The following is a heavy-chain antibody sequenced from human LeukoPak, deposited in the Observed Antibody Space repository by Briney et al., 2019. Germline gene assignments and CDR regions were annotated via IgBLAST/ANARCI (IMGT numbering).Heavy chain of an antibody. CDR3: ASLQGPGYYFDY. CDR2: IIPILGIA. V-gene: IGHV1-69*04. CDR1: GGTFSSYA. D-gene: IGHD7-27*01. Sequence: SVKVSCKASGGTFSSYAISWVRQAPGQGLEWMGRIIPILGIANYAQKFQGRVTITADKSTSTAYMELSSLRSEDTAVYYCASLQGPGYYFDYWGQGTLVTVSS. J-gene: IGHJ4*02.